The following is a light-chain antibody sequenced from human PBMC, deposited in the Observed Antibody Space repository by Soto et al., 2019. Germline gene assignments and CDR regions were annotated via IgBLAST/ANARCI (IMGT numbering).Light chain of an antibody. CDR3: QQFNTYPIT. CDR1: QDIRGA. V-gene: IGKV1-13*02. J-gene: IGKJ5*01. Sequence: AIQLTQSPSSLSASVGDRVTITCRASQDIRGALAWYQQKPGKPPKLLIFDVSSLQSGVPSRFSGSGSGTDVSLTISSLQTEDVATYYCQQFNTYPITFGQGTRLEI. CDR2: DVS.